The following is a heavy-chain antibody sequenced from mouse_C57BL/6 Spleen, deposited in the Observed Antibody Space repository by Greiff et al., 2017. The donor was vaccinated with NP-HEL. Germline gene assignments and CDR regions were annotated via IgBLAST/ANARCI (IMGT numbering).Heavy chain of an antibody. CDR2: INPGSGGT. V-gene: IGHV1-54*01. D-gene: IGHD2-2*01. Sequence: QVQLKESGAELVRPGTSVKVSCKASGYAFTNYLIEWVKQRPGQGLEWIGVINPGSGGTNYNEKFKGKATLTADKSSSTAYMQLSSLTSEDSAVYFCARGVTTYYYAMDYWGQGTSVTVSS. J-gene: IGHJ4*01. CDR1: GYAFTNYL. CDR3: ARGVTTYYYAMDY.